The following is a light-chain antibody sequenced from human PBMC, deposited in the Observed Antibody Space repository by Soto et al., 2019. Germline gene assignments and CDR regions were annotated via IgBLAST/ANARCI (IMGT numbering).Light chain of an antibody. Sequence: QPVLTQPSSLSASPGTSASLTCTFRSDINLGTYTIYWYQQKPGSPPRYLLRYKSDSDKQQASGVPSRFSGSKDASANAGILLISGLQSEDEADYYCMIWHNSAWVFGGGTKLTVL. CDR1: SDINLGTYT. J-gene: IGLJ3*02. CDR3: MIWHNSAWV. CDR2: YKSDSDK. V-gene: IGLV5-45*02.